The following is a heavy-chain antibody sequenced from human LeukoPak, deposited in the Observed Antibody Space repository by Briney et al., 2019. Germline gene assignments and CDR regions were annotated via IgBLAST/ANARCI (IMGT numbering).Heavy chain of an antibody. CDR1: GDTFSSHD. CDR2: MNPKTGGT. J-gene: IGHJ4*02. Sequence: GASVKVSCKPSGDTFSSHDFNWVRQATGQGLEWMGWMNPKTGGTGYAQKFQGRVTMTRDTSISTAYMELSRLRSDDTAVYYCAREYERHLVYWGQGTLVTVSS. V-gene: IGHV1-8*01. D-gene: IGHD6-13*01. CDR3: AREYERHLVY.